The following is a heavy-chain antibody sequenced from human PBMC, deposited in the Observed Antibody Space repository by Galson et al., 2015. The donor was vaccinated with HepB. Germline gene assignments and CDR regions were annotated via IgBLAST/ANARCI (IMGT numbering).Heavy chain of an antibody. J-gene: IGHJ6*02. Sequence: SVKVSCKASGGTFSSYAISWVRQAPGQGLEWMGGIIPIFGIANYAQKFQGRVTITADESTSTAYMELSSLRSEDTAVYYCARATTVVKPPMYYYYGMDVWGQGTTVTVSS. CDR2: IIPIFGIA. CDR3: ARATTVVKPPMYYYYGMDV. V-gene: IGHV1-69*13. CDR1: GGTFSSYA. D-gene: IGHD4-23*01.